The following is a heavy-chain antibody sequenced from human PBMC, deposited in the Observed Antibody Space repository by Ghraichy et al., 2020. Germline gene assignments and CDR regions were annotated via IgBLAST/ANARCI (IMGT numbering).Heavy chain of an antibody. CDR1: GGSMSSSSDY. D-gene: IGHD3-3*01. CDR2: INYSGYT. Sequence: ESLNISCTVSGGSMSSSSDYWGWIRQPPGKGLEWIGSINYSGYTSYKPSLKSRVTISVDTSKNQFSLKVNPVTAADTAVYYCAKYTSRTMRDYWGQGTLVTVSS. V-gene: IGHV4-39*01. J-gene: IGHJ4*02. CDR3: AKYTSRTMRDY.